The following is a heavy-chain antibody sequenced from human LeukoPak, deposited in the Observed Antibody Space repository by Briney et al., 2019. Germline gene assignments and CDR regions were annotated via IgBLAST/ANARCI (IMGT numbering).Heavy chain of an antibody. V-gene: IGHV3-23*01. D-gene: IGHD4-23*01. Sequence: GGSLRLSCAASGFTFSSYAMSWVRQAPGKGLEWVSAISGSGGSTYYADSVKGRFTISRDNSKNTLYLQMNSLRAEDTAVYYCASHPRGYGGNSYFDYWGQGTLVTVSS. CDR2: ISGSGGST. CDR3: ASHPRGYGGNSYFDY. CDR1: GFTFSSYA. J-gene: IGHJ4*02.